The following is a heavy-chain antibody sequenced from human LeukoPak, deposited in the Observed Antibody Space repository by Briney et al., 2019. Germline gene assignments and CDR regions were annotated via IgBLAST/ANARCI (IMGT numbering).Heavy chain of an antibody. D-gene: IGHD5-24*01. CDR3: AKDLGDGYPCY. V-gene: IGHV3-43*02. J-gene: IGHJ4*02. CDR1: AFTLDGYA. CDR2: ICGDGGST. Sequence: GGSLRLSCAVSAFTLDGYAMHWVRQAPGEGLEWVSLICGDGGSTYYADSVKGRFTISRDNSKHSLYLQLNSLRTEDTALYYCAKDLGDGYPCYWGQGTLVTVSS.